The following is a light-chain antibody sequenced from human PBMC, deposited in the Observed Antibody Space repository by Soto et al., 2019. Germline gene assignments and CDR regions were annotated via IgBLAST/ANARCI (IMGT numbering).Light chain of an antibody. J-gene: IGKJ4*01. V-gene: IGKV1-39*01. Sequence: DIQMTQSPSSLSASLGDRVTITCRASQNIDNYLNWYQHKPGKAPKLLIYATSTLQSGVPARFSGSGSGTEFTLTISTLQSEDFATYFCQESYNSPAVSFGGGTEVEIK. CDR3: QESYNSPAVS. CDR1: QNIDNY. CDR2: ATS.